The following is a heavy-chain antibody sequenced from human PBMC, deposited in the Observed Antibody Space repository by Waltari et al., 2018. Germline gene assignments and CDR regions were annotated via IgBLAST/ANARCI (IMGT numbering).Heavy chain of an antibody. Sequence: QVQLQQWGAGLLKPSETLSLTCAVYGGSFSGYYWSWIRQPPGKGLEWIGEINHSGSTNSNPSLKSRVTISVDTSKNQFSLKLSSVTAADTAVYYCARVSRSSWRTYWGQGTLVTVSS. CDR2: INHSGST. CDR1: GGSFSGYY. D-gene: IGHD6-13*01. V-gene: IGHV4-34*01. J-gene: IGHJ4*02. CDR3: ARVSRSSWRTY.